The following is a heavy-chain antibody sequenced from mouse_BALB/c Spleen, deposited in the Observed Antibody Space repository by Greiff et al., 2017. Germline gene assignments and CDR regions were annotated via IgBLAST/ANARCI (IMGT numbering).Heavy chain of an antibody. V-gene: IGHV14-1*02. CDR1: GFNIKDYY. CDR2: IDPENGNT. Sequence: VQLKESGAELVRPGALVKLSCKASGFNIKDYYMHWVKQRPEQGLEWIGWIDPENGNTIYDPKFQGKASITADTSSNTAYLQLSSLTSEDTAVYYCARGYGNSPWFAYWGQGTLVTVSA. D-gene: IGHD2-10*02. J-gene: IGHJ3*01. CDR3: ARGYGNSPWFAY.